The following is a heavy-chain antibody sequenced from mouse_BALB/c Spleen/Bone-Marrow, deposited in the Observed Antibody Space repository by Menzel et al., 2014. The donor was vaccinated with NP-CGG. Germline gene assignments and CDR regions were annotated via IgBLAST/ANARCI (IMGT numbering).Heavy chain of an antibody. V-gene: IGHV7-3*02. CDR1: GFTFTDNY. Sequence: EVQVVESGGGLVQPGGSLRLSCATSGFTFTDNYMSWVRQPPGKALESLGFIRNKANGYTTEYSASVKGRFTISRDNSQSILYLQMNTLRAEDSATYYCARDSDWFAYWGQGTLVTVSA. J-gene: IGHJ3*01. CDR3: ARDSDWFAY. CDR2: IRNKANGYTT.